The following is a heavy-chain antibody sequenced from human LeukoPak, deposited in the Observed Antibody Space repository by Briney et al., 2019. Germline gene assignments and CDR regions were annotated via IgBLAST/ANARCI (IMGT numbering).Heavy chain of an antibody. CDR2: ISYDGSNK. CDR3: AKDITWFGEPYPYFDY. J-gene: IGHJ4*02. D-gene: IGHD3-10*01. Sequence: PGGSLRLSCAASGFTFSSYAMHWVRQAPGKGLEWVAVISYDGSNKYYADSVKGRFTISRDNSKNTLYLQMNSLRAEDTAVYYCAKDITWFGEPYPYFDYWGQGTLVTVSS. CDR1: GFTFSSYA. V-gene: IGHV3-30*04.